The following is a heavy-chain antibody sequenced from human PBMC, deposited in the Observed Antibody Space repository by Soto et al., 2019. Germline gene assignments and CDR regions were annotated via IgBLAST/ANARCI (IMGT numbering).Heavy chain of an antibody. Sequence: GGSLRLSCAASGFTFSSYWMHWVRQAPGKGLVWVSRINPDGSATNYADSVKGRFTISRDNAKNTLYLQMNSLRAEDTAVFYCGRGGSDSPMAPGYWGQGTLVTV. D-gene: IGHD5-18*01. CDR3: GRGGSDSPMAPGY. CDR2: INPDGSAT. CDR1: GFTFSSYW. J-gene: IGHJ4*02. V-gene: IGHV3-74*01.